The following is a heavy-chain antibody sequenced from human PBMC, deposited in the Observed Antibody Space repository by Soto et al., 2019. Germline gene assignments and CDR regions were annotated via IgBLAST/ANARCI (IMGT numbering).Heavy chain of an antibody. J-gene: IGHJ3*02. V-gene: IGHV5-51*01. CDR3: ARQGGHLLDWLIEGDAFDI. D-gene: IGHD2-21*01. Sequence: GESLKISCKGSGYSFTSYWIGWVRQMPGKGLEWMGIIYPGDSDTRYSPSFQGQVTISADKSISTAYLQWSSLKASDTAMYYCARQGGHLLDWLIEGDAFDIWGQGTMVTVSS. CDR1: GYSFTSYW. CDR2: IYPGDSDT.